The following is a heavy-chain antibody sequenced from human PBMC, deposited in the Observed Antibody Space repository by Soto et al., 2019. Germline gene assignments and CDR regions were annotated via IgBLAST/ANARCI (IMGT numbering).Heavy chain of an antibody. D-gene: IGHD6-19*01. V-gene: IGHV4-39*01. CDR1: GGSISSSSYY. J-gene: IGHJ6*03. CDR2: IYYSGST. Sequence: QLQLQESGPGLVKPSETLSLTCTVSGGSISSSSYYWGWIRQPPGKGLEWIGSIYYSGSTYYNPSLKSRVTISVDTSKNQFSLKLSSVTAPDTAVYYCARQLHSSSSVYYYYMDVWGKGTTVTVSS. CDR3: ARQLHSSSSVYYYYMDV.